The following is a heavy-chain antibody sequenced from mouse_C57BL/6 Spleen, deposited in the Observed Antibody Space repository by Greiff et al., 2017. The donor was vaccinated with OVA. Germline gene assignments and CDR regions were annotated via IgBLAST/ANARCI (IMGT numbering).Heavy chain of an antibody. CDR3: ARSGTTVEDY. J-gene: IGHJ2*01. CDR1: GYTFTSYW. V-gene: IGHV1-59*01. Sequence: VQLQQSGAELVRPGTSVKLSCKASGYTFTSYWMHWVKQRPGQGLEWIGVIDPSDSYTNYNQKFKGKATLTVDTSSSTAYMQLSSLTSEDSAVYYCARSGTTVEDYWGQGTTLTVSS. CDR2: IDPSDSYT. D-gene: IGHD1-1*01.